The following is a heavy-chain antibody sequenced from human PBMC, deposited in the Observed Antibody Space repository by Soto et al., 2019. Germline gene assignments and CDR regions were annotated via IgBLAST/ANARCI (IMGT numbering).Heavy chain of an antibody. D-gene: IGHD3-16*01. CDR1: GATYSDYA. Sequence: QVQLVQSGAEVKKPGSSVRVSCKASGATYSDYAFAWVRQAPGQGLEWMGGIIPKFGASKYAQKFHGRVTITADESTSTAYLELSSLRYEDTAVYYCARRMTTFIDFWGQGNLVTVSS. V-gene: IGHV1-69*01. CDR2: IIPKFGAS. CDR3: ARRMTTFIDF. J-gene: IGHJ4*02.